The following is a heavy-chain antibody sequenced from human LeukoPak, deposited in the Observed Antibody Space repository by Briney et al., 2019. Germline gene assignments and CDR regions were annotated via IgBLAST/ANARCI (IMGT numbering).Heavy chain of an antibody. CDR1: GFPFTSYA. D-gene: IGHD3-9*01. Sequence: GASVKVSCKASGFPFTSYAIHWVRQAPGQRLEWMGWINPNSGGTNYAQKFQGRVTMTRDTSISTAYMELSRLRSDDTAVYYCARVRNSVEFPLRYFDWLMKLNAFDIWGQGTMVTVSS. V-gene: IGHV1-2*02. J-gene: IGHJ3*02. CDR3: ARVRNSVEFPLRYFDWLMKLNAFDI. CDR2: INPNSGGT.